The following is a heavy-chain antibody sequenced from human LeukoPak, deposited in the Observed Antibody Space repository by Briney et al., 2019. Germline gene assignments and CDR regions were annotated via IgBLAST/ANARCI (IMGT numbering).Heavy chain of an antibody. V-gene: IGHV5-51*01. Sequence: GESLKISCNSAGYSFTSYWIGWLRQMPGKGLEWMGMIYPGDSDTRYSPSFQGQVTISADKSISTAYLQWSSLKASDTAMYYCARHAYDGYNPQWLDYWGQGTLVTVSS. D-gene: IGHD5-24*01. CDR2: IYPGDSDT. CDR3: ARHAYDGYNPQWLDY. J-gene: IGHJ4*02. CDR1: GYSFTSYW.